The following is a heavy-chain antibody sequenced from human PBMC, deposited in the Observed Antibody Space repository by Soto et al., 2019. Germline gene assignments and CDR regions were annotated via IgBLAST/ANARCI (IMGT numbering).Heavy chain of an antibody. CDR3: AREDYDFCSGYGPLDY. CDR1: GGSISSYY. D-gene: IGHD3-3*01. J-gene: IGHJ4*02. V-gene: IGHV4-4*07. CDR2: IYTSGST. Sequence: PSETLSLTCTVSGGSISSYYWSWTRQPAGKGLEWVGRIYTSGSTNYNPSLKSRVTMSVDTSKNQFSLKLSSVTAADPAVYYCAREDYDFCSGYGPLDYWGQGTLVTVSS.